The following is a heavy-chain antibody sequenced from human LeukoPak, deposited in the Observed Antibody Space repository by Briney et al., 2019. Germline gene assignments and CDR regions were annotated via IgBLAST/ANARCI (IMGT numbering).Heavy chain of an antibody. D-gene: IGHD5-12*01. V-gene: IGHV3-48*03. Sequence: PGGSLRLSCAASEFTFSSSEMNWVRQAPGKGLEWVSYISDSGKTRYYADSVKGRFTISRDNAKNSLYLQMNSLRGEDTAVYYCARDYSGWSLDPWGQGTLVTVSS. CDR2: ISDSGKTR. CDR1: EFTFSSSE. CDR3: ARDYSGWSLDP. J-gene: IGHJ5*02.